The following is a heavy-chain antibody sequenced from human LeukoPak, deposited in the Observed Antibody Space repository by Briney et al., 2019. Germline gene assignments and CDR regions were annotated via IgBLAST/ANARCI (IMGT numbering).Heavy chain of an antibody. CDR1: GFTFDNYA. CDR3: AKDSRGGNACSDITCTIDY. V-gene: IGHV3-9*01. J-gene: IGHJ4*02. D-gene: IGHD4-23*01. Sequence: GGSLRLSCAASGFTFDNYAMHWVRQAPGKGLEWVSGISWDSANIGYADSVKGRFTISRDSAKNSLYLQMNSLRADDTALYYCAKDSRGGNACSDITCTIDYWGQGTLVAVSS. CDR2: ISWDSANI.